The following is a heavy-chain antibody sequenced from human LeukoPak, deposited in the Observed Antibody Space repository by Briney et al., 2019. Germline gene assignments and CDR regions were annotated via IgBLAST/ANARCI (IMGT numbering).Heavy chain of an antibody. CDR3: ARDIPDNYYFDY. V-gene: IGHV1-46*01. CDR1: GYTFTSYY. CDR2: INPSGGST. J-gene: IGHJ4*02. D-gene: IGHD5-24*01. Sequence: VASVKVSCKASGYTFTSYYMHWVRQAPGQGLEWMGIINPSGGSTSYAQKFQGRVTMTRDTSTSTVYMELSGLRSEDTAVYYCARDIPDNYYFDYWGQGTLVTVSS.